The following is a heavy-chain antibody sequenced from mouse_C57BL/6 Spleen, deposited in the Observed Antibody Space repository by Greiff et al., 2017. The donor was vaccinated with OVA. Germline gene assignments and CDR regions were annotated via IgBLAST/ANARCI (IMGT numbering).Heavy chain of an antibody. CDR1: GYTFTSYW. J-gene: IGHJ1*03. Sequence: QVQLQQPGAELVRPGSSVKLSCKASGYTFTSYWMHWVKQRPIQGLEWIGNIDPSDSETHYNQKFKDKATLTVDKSSSTAYMQLSSLTSEDSAVYYCARSFGNHWYFDVWGTGTTVTVSS. CDR3: ARSFGNHWYFDV. D-gene: IGHD2-1*01. V-gene: IGHV1-52*01. CDR2: IDPSDSET.